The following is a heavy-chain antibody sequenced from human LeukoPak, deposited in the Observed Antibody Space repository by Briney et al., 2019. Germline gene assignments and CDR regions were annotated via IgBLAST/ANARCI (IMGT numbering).Heavy chain of an antibody. J-gene: IGHJ3*02. Sequence: GGSLRLSCAASGFTFRNYAMNWVRQAPGKGLEWVSGISVSGGSTYYADSVKGRFTISRDNSKNTLYLQMNSLRAEDTAVYYCAKDTGSSGYYYISDGFDIWGQGTMVTVSS. CDR2: ISVSGGST. CDR1: GFTFRNYA. D-gene: IGHD3-22*01. CDR3: AKDTGSSGYYYISDGFDI. V-gene: IGHV3-23*01.